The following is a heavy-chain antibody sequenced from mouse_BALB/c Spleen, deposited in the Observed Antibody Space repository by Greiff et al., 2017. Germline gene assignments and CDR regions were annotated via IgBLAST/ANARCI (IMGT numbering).Heavy chain of an antibody. CDR3: AKLGRYAMDY. D-gene: IGHD4-1*01. V-gene: IGHV3-2*02. Sequence: DVKLQESGPGLVKPSQSLSLTCTVTGYSITSDYAWNWIRQFPGNKLEWMGYISYSGSTSYNPSLKSRISITRDTSKNQFFLQLNSVTTEDTATYYCAKLGRYAMDYWGQGTSVTVSS. J-gene: IGHJ4*01. CDR1: GYSITSDYA. CDR2: ISYSGST.